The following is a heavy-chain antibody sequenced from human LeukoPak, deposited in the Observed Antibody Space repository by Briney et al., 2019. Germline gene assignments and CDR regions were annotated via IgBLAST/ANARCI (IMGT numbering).Heavy chain of an antibody. CDR1: GGSISSSSYY. Sequence: SETLSLTCTVCGGSISSSSYYCGWIRQPPGKGLERIGSIYHSGSTYYNPSLKSRVTLSVETSKNQFSLKLSSVTAADTAVYYCAGSTYDNWFDPWGQGTLVTVSS. CDR3: AGSTYDNWFDP. V-gene: IGHV4-39*01. CDR2: IYHSGST. J-gene: IGHJ5*02. D-gene: IGHD2-8*01.